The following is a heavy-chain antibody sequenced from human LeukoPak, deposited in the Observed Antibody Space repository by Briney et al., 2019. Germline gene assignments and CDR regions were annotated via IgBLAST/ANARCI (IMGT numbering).Heavy chain of an antibody. CDR3: ARDLHAYCGGDCYSPYYYYGMDV. J-gene: IGHJ6*02. CDR1: GYTFTSYG. V-gene: IGHV1-18*01. D-gene: IGHD2-21*02. Sequence: ASVKVSCKASGYTFTSYGISWVRQAPGQGLEWMGWISAYNGNTNHAQKLQGRVTMTTDTSTSTAYMELRSLRSNDTAVYYCARDLHAYCGGDCYSPYYYYGMDVWGQGTTVTVSS. CDR2: ISAYNGNT.